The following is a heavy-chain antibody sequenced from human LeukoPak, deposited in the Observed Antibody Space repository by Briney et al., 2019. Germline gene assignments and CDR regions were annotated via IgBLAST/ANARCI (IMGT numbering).Heavy chain of an antibody. Sequence: SETLSLTCTVSGGSISSYSWSWIRQPLGKGLEWIGYIHYNGSPNYNPSLKSRVTISVDTSKNQFSLKLSSVTAADTAVYYCARFNSGETGYYSDYWGQGTLVTVSS. J-gene: IGHJ4*02. CDR1: GGSISSYS. D-gene: IGHD5-12*01. CDR2: IHYNGSP. CDR3: ARFNSGETGYYSDY. V-gene: IGHV4-59*12.